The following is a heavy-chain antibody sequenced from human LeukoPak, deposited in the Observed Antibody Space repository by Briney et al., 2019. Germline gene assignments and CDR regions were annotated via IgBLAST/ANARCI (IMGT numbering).Heavy chain of an antibody. CDR1: GFTFDDYA. CDR3: GKAGGSYYGSGSDLIDS. Sequence: GGSLSLSCAASGFTFDDYAMHWVRQAPGKGLEWVSGISWNSGSIGYADSVKGRFTISRDNARNSVHLQMNNLRVEDTAVYYCGKAGGSYYGSGSDLIDSWGQGTLVTVSS. CDR2: ISWNSGSI. J-gene: IGHJ4*02. V-gene: IGHV3-9*01. D-gene: IGHD3-10*01.